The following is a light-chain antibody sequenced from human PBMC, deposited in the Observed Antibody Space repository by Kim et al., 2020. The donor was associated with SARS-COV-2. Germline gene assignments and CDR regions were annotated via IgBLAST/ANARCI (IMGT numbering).Light chain of an antibody. Sequence: ASVRDRGTSTCRASQTINNYLNWYQQKPGKAPKLLIYGASSLQSGVPSRFSGSGSGTSFTLTISSLQLEDFATYYCQQSYSTPLTFGGGTKVDIK. J-gene: IGKJ4*01. CDR2: GAS. CDR3: QQSYSTPLT. V-gene: IGKV1-39*01. CDR1: QTINNY.